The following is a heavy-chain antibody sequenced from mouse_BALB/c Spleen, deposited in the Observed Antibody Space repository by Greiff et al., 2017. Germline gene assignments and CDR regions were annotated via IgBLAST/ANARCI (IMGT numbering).Heavy chain of an antibody. CDR1: GYTFTNYW. V-gene: IGHV1-63*02. CDR2: IYPGGGYT. CDR3: ARDYGSRGYYFDD. J-gene: IGHJ2*01. Sequence: VQLQQSGAELVRPGTSVKISCKASGYTFTNYWLGWVKQRPGHGLEWIGDIYPGGGYTNYNEKFKGKATLTADTSSSTAYMQLSSLTSEDSAVYVCARDYGSRGYYFDDWGQGTTLTVSA. D-gene: IGHD1-1*01.